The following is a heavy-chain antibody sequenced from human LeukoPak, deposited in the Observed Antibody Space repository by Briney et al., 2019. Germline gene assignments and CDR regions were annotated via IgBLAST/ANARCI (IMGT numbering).Heavy chain of an antibody. CDR2: ISSSSSTI. V-gene: IGHV3-48*01. J-gene: IGHJ4*02. D-gene: IGHD3-10*01. Sequence: GGSLRLSCAASGFTFSSYSMNWVRQAPGKGLEWVSYISSSSSTIYYADSVKGRFTISRDNSKNTLHLQMNDLRVDDTAIYYCATDVGGAMFDYWGQGTLVTVSS. CDR1: GFTFSSYS. CDR3: ATDVGGAMFDY.